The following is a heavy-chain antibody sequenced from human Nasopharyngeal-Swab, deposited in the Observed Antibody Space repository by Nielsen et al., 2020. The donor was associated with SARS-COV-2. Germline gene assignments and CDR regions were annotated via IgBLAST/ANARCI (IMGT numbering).Heavy chain of an antibody. Sequence: SETLSLTCAVYGGSFSGYYWSWIRQPPGKGLEWIGEINHSGSTNYNPSLKSRVTISVDTYKNQFSLKLSSVTAADTAVYYCARAIFQDDSSGVDYWGQGTLVTVSS. CDR2: INHSGST. J-gene: IGHJ4*02. V-gene: IGHV4-34*01. CDR1: GGSFSGYY. D-gene: IGHD3-22*01. CDR3: ARAIFQDDSSGVDY.